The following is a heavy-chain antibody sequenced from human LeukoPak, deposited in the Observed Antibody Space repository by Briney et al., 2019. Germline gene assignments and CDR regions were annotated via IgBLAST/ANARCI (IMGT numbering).Heavy chain of an antibody. Sequence: PGGSLRLSCAASGFTVSSNYMSWVRQAPGKGLEWVSVIYSGGSTYYADSVKGRFTISRDNSKNTLYLQMNSLRAEDTAVYYCARDRYYYDSSGYYYAFDYWGQGTLVTVSS. CDR1: GFTVSSNY. CDR3: ARDRYYYDSSGYYYAFDY. CDR2: IYSGGST. D-gene: IGHD3-22*01. J-gene: IGHJ4*02. V-gene: IGHV3-66*01.